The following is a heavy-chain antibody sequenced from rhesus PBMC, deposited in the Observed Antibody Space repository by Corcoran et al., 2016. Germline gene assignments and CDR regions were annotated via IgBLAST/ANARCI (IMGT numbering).Heavy chain of an antibody. D-gene: IGHD3-34*01. Sequence: QLQLQESGPGLVKPSETLSLTCAVSGGSISSNYWSWIRQPPGKGLERIGRISGSGGSTDYNPSLKSRVTISTDTSKNQFSLKLSSVTAADTAVYYCARVRTGVISKRGYFDYWGQGVLVTVSS. J-gene: IGHJ4*01. CDR2: ISGSGGST. V-gene: IGHV4-173*01. CDR3: ARVRTGVISKRGYFDY. CDR1: GGSISSNY.